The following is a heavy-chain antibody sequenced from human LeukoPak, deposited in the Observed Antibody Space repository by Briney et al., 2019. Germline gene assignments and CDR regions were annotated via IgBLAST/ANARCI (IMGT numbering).Heavy chain of an antibody. CDR2: IYYSGST. Sequence: DPAETLSLTCTVSGGSISSYCWSWIRQPPGKGLEWIGYIYYSGSTDYNPSLRSRVTISVDMSKNQFSLKLSSVTAADTAVYYCARAVAGSFDYWGQGTLVTVSS. CDR1: GGSISSYC. D-gene: IGHD6-19*01. V-gene: IGHV4-59*08. CDR3: ARAVAGSFDY. J-gene: IGHJ4*02.